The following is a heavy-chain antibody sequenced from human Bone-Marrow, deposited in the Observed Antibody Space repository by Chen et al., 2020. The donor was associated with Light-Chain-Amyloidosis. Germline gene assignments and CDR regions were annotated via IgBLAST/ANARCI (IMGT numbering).Heavy chain of an antibody. CDR3: ARSSSWYGYYYYMDV. D-gene: IGHD6-13*01. CDR2: INWNGGST. V-gene: IGHV3-20*04. CDR1: GFTSHSSW. Sequence: EVQLVESGGELVQPGGSLRLSCSAYGFTSHSSWMHWVRQGPGKGLEWVSGINWNGGSTGYADSVKGRFTISRDNAKNSLYLQMNSLRAEDTALYYCARSSSWYGYYYYMDVWGKGTTVTVSS. J-gene: IGHJ6*03.